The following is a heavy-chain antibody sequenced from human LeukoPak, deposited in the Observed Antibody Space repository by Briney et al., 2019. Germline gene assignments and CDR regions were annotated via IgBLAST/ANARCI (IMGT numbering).Heavy chain of an antibody. D-gene: IGHD1-26*01. CDR1: GGSISIYY. Sequence: PPETLSLTCTVSGGSISIYYWNWIRQAPGKGLEWIGSIYHSGNTIYNPSLNSRVTISEDTSKNQFSLTLASVTSADTAIYYCTRDRELGFWGQGTLVTVSS. V-gene: IGHV4-59*12. CDR2: IYHSGNT. J-gene: IGHJ4*02. CDR3: TRDRELGF.